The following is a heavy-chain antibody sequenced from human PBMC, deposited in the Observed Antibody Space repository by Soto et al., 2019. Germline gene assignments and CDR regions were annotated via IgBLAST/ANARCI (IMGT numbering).Heavy chain of an antibody. CDR3: ARALGYCSSTSCYTQYSSSGPDAFDI. V-gene: IGHV1-3*01. J-gene: IGHJ3*02. D-gene: IGHD2-2*02. CDR1: GYTFTSYA. CDR2: INAGNGNT. Sequence: QVQLVQSGAEVKKPGASVKVSCKASGYTFTSYAMHWVRQAPGQRLEWMGWINAGNGNTKYSQKFQGRVTITRDTSASTADMELSILRSEDTAVYYGARALGYCSSTSCYTQYSSSGPDAFDIWGQGTMVTVSS.